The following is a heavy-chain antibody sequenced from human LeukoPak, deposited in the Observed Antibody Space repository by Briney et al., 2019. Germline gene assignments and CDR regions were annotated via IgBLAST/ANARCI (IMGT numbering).Heavy chain of an antibody. CDR3: AREMVTTFAFDI. J-gene: IGHJ3*02. V-gene: IGHV3-30*03. CDR2: ISYDGSNK. Sequence: GGSLRLSCAASGFTFSSYGMHWVRQAPGKGLEWVAVISYDGSNKYYADSVKGRFTISRDNSKNTLYLQMNGLRAEDTAVYYCAREMVTTFAFDIWGQGTMVTVSS. CDR1: GFTFSSYG. D-gene: IGHD4-17*01.